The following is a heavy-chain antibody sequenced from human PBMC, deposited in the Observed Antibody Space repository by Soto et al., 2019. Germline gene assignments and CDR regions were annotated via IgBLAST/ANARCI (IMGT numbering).Heavy chain of an antibody. V-gene: IGHV4-30-2*01. CDR3: ARFIRGGSYNWSDP. CDR2: IYHSGST. Sequence: SETLSLTCAVSGGSISSGGYSWSWIRQPPGKGLEWIGYIYHSGSTYYNPSLKSRVTISVDRSKNQFSLKLSSVTAADTAVYYCARFIRGGSYNWSDPWRQGTLVTVSS. J-gene: IGHJ5*02. D-gene: IGHD3-10*01. CDR1: GGSISSGGYS.